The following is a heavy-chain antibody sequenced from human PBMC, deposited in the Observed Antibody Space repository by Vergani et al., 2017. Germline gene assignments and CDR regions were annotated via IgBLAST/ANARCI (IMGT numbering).Heavy chain of an antibody. Sequence: EVQLVESGGGLVQPGGSLRLSCAASGFTFSTYEMTWVRQAPGKGLEWVSYISSSGSTIYYADSVKGRFTISRDNAKNSLDLQMNSLRAEDTAVYYCAKRYCSSTTCRGPFHYDGMDVWGQGTTVTVSS. J-gene: IGHJ6*02. V-gene: IGHV3-48*03. CDR2: ISSSGSTI. CDR1: GFTFSTYE. D-gene: IGHD2-2*01. CDR3: AKRYCSSTTCRGPFHYDGMDV.